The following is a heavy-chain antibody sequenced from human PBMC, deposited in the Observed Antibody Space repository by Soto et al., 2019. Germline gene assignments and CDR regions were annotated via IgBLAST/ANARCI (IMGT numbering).Heavy chain of an antibody. V-gene: IGHV4-59*01. D-gene: IGHD3-10*01. CDR3: ASSDGHPGDFFYYNGIDV. J-gene: IGHJ6*02. CDR2: ISYRGST. CDR1: AGSITTSY. Sequence: PSETLSLTCTVSAGSITTSYWSWIRQPLGKALEWIGYISYRGSTNYNPSLKSRLTISIDTSKSQFYLRLNSVTAADTAVYYCASSDGHPGDFFYYNGIDVWGQGTTVTVYS.